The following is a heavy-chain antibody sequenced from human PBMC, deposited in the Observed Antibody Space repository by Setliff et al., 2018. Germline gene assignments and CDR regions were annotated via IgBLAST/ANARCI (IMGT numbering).Heavy chain of an antibody. Sequence: SETLSLTCAVYGGPFSSYYWSWIRQPPGKGLEWIGEINHSGSTNYNPSLKSRVTISVDTSKNQFSLKLSSVTAADTAVYYCARGGPQTYYYDSSGYYLGLVAFDIWGQGTMVTVS. V-gene: IGHV4-34*01. CDR3: ARGGPQTYYYDSSGYYLGLVAFDI. CDR1: GGPFSSYY. J-gene: IGHJ3*02. CDR2: INHSGST. D-gene: IGHD3-22*01.